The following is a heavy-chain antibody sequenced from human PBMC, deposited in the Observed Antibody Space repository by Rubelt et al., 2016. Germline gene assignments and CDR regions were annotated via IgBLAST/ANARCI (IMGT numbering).Heavy chain of an antibody. Sequence: EVQLVESGGALAQPGGSLRLSCAASGFTFSNYWMTWVRQAPGKGLEWVANIRQDGVETYYVDSVKGRFTISRDDAKSSLFLEMNSLRAEDTAVYYCARDVTPEYNRAWFDAFDIWGQGTMVTVSS. V-gene: IGHV3-7*03. J-gene: IGHJ3*02. CDR1: GFTFSNYW. CDR2: IRQDGVET. CDR3: ARDVTPEYNRAWFDAFDI. D-gene: IGHD1-14*01.